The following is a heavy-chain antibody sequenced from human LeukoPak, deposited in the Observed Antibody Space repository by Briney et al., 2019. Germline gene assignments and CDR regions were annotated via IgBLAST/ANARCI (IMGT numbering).Heavy chain of an antibody. J-gene: IGHJ4*02. Sequence: ASVKVSCKSSGYTFTSYDIDWVRQPTGQGLEWMGWMNPNSGNTGYAQKFQGRVTMTRKTSISTAYMELSSLRSEDTAVYYCARGMLYYYGSGSYYNEDYWGQGTLVTVSS. D-gene: IGHD3-10*01. CDR3: ARGMLYYYGSGSYYNEDY. CDR2: MNPNSGNT. V-gene: IGHV1-8*01. CDR1: GYTFTSYD.